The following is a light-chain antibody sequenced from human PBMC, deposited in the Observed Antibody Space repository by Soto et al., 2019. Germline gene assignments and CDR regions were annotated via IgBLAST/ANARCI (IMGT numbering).Light chain of an antibody. J-gene: IGKJ3*01. CDR3: QKHNSAPFT. CDR2: AAS. V-gene: IGKV1-27*01. Sequence: DIQMTQSPSSLSVSVGDRVTITCRASQGIYNYLAWYQHKPGKIPKLLISAASTLQSGVPSRFSGSGSGTAFTLTISSLQPEDVATYYCQKHNSAPFTFGPGTKVDIK. CDR1: QGIYNY.